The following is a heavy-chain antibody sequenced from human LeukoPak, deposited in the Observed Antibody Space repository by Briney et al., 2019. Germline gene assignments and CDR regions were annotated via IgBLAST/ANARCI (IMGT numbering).Heavy chain of an antibody. J-gene: IGHJ6*03. V-gene: IGHV4-59*12. CDR3: ARGLGGGIVVVPAAGKRYYMDV. Sequence: SETLSLTCTVSGGSISSYYWSWIRQPAGKGLEWIGYIYYSGSTNYNPSLKSRVTISVDTSKNQFSLKLSSVTAADTAVYYCARGLGGGIVVVPAAGKRYYMDVWGKGTTVTVSS. CDR2: IYYSGST. CDR1: GGSISSYY. D-gene: IGHD2-2*01.